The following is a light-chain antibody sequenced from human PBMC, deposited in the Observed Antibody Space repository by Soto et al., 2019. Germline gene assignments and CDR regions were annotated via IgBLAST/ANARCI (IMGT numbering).Light chain of an antibody. CDR2: EVT. V-gene: IGLV2-14*01. CDR1: SSDVGVYNY. Sequence: QSALTQPASVSGSLGQSITISCTGTSSDVGVYNYVSWYQQHPDKAPKLMIYEVTNRPSGVSNRFSGSKSGNTASLTISGLQAEDEADYYCSSYTSSSTDVFGTGTKVTVL. CDR3: SSYTSSSTDV. J-gene: IGLJ1*01.